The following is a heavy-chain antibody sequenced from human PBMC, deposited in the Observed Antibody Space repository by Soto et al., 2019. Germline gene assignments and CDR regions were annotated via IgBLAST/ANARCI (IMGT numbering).Heavy chain of an antibody. CDR1: GFTFSSYA. D-gene: IGHD3-22*01. V-gene: IGHV3-30-3*01. Sequence: QVQLVESGGGVVQPGRSLRLSCAASGFTFSSYAMHWVRQAPGKGLEWVAVISYDGSNKYYADSVKGRFTISRDNSKNTLYLQMNSLRAEDTAVYYCARTVVNTPLVPGWSFVGYFDYWGQGTLVTVSS. J-gene: IGHJ4*02. CDR2: ISYDGSNK. CDR3: ARTVVNTPLVPGWSFVGYFDY.